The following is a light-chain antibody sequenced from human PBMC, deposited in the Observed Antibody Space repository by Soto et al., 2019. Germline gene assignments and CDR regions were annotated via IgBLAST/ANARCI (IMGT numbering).Light chain of an antibody. CDR1: QSVSSNY. CDR2: GAS. CDR3: QQYGSSPPRYT. J-gene: IGKJ2*01. V-gene: IGKV3-20*01. Sequence: EIVLTQSPGTLSLSPGERATLSCRASQSVSSNYLAWYQQKPGQTPRLLIYGASSRATGIPDRFSGSGSGTDFTLTIRRLEPEDFAVYYCQQYGSSPPRYTFGQGTKLEIK.